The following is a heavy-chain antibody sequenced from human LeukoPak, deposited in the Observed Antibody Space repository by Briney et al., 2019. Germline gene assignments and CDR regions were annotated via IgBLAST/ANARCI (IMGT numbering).Heavy chain of an antibody. D-gene: IGHD3-22*01. V-gene: IGHV3-49*03. CDR1: GFTFGEYA. CDR3: TRDYYYDSSGYP. J-gene: IGHJ5*02. CDR2: IKSKAYGGTT. Sequence: GGSLRLSCTASGFTFGEYAMSWFRQAPGKRLEWVGFIKSKAYGGTTEYAASVKGRFTISRDDSKSIAYLQMNSLKTEDTAVYYCTRDYYYDSSGYPWGQGTLVTVSS.